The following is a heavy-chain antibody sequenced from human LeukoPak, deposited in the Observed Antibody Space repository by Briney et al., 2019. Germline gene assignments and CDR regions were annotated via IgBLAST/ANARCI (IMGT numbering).Heavy chain of an antibody. V-gene: IGHV3-23*01. CDR3: AKTTTGYSSGRFPGWPVDY. CDR1: GFTFSSYG. Sequence: GGSLRLSCAASGFTFSSYGMYWVRQAPGKGLEWVSGIFGSGGSTHYADSVRGRFTISRDNSKNTVYLQMNSLRAEDTAVYYCAKTTTGYSSGRFPGWPVDYWGQGTLVTVSS. D-gene: IGHD6-19*01. J-gene: IGHJ4*02. CDR2: IFGSGGST.